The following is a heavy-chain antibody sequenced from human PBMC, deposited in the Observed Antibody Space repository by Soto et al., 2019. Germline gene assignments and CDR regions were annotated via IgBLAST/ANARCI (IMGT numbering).Heavy chain of an antibody. Sequence: PSETLSLTCTVSGGSISSYYWSWIRQPPGKGLEWIGYIYYSGSTNYNPSLKSRVTISVDTSKNQFSLKLSSVTAADTAVYYCARQPSGSYFVYYFDYWGQGTLVTVSS. CDR3: ARQPSGSYFVYYFDY. CDR1: GGSISSYY. CDR2: IYYSGST. V-gene: IGHV4-59*08. J-gene: IGHJ4*02. D-gene: IGHD3-10*01.